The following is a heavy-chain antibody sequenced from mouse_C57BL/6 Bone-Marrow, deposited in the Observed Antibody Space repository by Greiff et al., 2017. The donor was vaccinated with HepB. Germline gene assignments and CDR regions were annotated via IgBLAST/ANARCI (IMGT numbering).Heavy chain of an antibody. D-gene: IGHD2-4*01. CDR1: GYTFTDYN. CDR2: INPNNGGT. V-gene: IGHV1-22*01. CDR3: AREGLPTSWFAY. Sequence: VQLQQSGPELVKPGASVKMSCKASGYTFTDYNMHWVKQSHGKSLEWIGYINPNNGGTSYNQKFKGKATLTVNKSSSTAYMELRSLTSEDSAVYYCAREGLPTSWFAYWGQGTLVTVSA. J-gene: IGHJ3*01.